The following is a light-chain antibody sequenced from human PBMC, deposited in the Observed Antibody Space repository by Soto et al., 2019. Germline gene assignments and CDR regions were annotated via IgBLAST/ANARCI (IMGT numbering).Light chain of an antibody. J-gene: IGKJ5*01. V-gene: IGKV1-5*01. CDR2: DAS. CDR3: QQYNRYPIT. Sequence: DIQMTQSPSTLSPSVGDRVIINCRASQSISSYLAWYQQKPGKAPNLLIHDASTLQSGVPSRFSGSGSGTEFTLTISSLQPDDLATYYCQQYNRYPITVGQGTRLEIK. CDR1: QSISSY.